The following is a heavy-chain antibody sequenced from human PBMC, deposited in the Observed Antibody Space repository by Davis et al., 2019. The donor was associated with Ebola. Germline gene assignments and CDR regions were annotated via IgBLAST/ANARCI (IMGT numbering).Heavy chain of an antibody. D-gene: IGHD4-11*01. CDR1: GYTFTGYY. V-gene: IGHV1-2*04. CDR2: INPNSGGT. J-gene: IGHJ3*02. CDR3: ARSHDYSNFIRAFDI. Sequence: ASVKVSCKASGYTFTGYYMHWVRQAPGQGLEWMGWINPNSGGTNYAQKFQGWVTMTRDTSISTAYMELSRLRSEDTALYYCARSHDYSNFIRAFDIWGQGTMVTVSS.